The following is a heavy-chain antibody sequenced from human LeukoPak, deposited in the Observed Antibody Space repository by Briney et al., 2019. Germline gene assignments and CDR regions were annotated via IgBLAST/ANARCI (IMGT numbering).Heavy chain of an antibody. V-gene: IGHV3-43*01. D-gene: IGHD3-10*02. CDR3: AELGITMIGGV. CDR2: ISRNGAAT. J-gene: IGHJ6*04. CDR1: GLIFGDYT. Sequence: GGSLRLSCEASGLIFGDYTMHWVRQPPGKGLEWVSLISRNGAATKYADSVRGRFTISRDNAKNSLYLQMNSLRAEDTAVYYCAELGITMIGGVWGKGTTVTISS.